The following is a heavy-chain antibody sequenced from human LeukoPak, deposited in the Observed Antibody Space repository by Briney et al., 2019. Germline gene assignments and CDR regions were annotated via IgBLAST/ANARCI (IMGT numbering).Heavy chain of an antibody. CDR2: IWYDGSNK. D-gene: IGHD3-10*01. CDR3: ARGSPVASGRYFIYSS. V-gene: IGHV3-33*01. Sequence: PGGSLRLSCAASGFTFRNYGMNWVRQAPGKGLEWVTIIWYDGSNKYYADSVKGRFIISSDNLKNTLSLQMDSLRAADTAMYYCARGSPVASGRYFIYSSWGQGTLVTVSP. CDR1: GFTFRNYG. J-gene: IGHJ5*02.